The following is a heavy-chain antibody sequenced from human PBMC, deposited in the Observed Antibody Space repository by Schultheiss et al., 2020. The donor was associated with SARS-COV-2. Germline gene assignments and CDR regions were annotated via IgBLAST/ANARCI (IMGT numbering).Heavy chain of an antibody. V-gene: IGHV3-21*01. J-gene: IGHJ6*03. CDR3: ARDLPCSSTSCYSRSYYMDV. D-gene: IGHD2-2*01. CDR1: GFTFSCYS. CDR2: ISSSSSYI. Sequence: GGSLRLSCAASGFTFSCYSMNWVRQAPGKGLEWVSSISSSSSYIYYADSVKGRFTISRDNAKNSLYLQMNSLRAEDTAVYYCARDLPCSSTSCYSRSYYMDVWGKGTTVTVAS.